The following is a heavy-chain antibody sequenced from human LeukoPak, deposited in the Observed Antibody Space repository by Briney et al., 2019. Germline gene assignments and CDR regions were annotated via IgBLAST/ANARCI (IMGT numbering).Heavy chain of an antibody. CDR3: ATDRGSYRIDAFDI. V-gene: IGHV1-2*02. D-gene: IGHD1-26*01. CDR1: GYTFTGYY. Sequence: GASVKVSCKASGYTFTGYYMHWVRQAPGQGLEWMGWINPNSGGTNYAQKFQGRVTMTRDTSISTAYMELSSLRSEDTAVYYCATDRGSYRIDAFDIWGQGTMVTVSS. CDR2: INPNSGGT. J-gene: IGHJ3*02.